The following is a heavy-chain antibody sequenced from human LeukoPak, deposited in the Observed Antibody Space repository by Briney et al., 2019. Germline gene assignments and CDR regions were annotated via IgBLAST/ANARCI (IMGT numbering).Heavy chain of an antibody. Sequence: SEALSLTCAVSGGSISSGGYSWSWIRQPPGKGLEWIGYIYHSGSTYYNPSLKSRVTISVDRSKNQFSLKLSSVTAADTAVYYCARDGGGFDPWGQGTLVTVSS. V-gene: IGHV4-30-2*01. J-gene: IGHJ5*02. CDR1: GGSISSGGYS. CDR2: IYHSGST. D-gene: IGHD3-10*01. CDR3: ARDGGGFDP.